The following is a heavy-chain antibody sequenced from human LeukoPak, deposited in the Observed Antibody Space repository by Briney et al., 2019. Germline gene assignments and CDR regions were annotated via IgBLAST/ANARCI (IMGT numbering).Heavy chain of an antibody. D-gene: IGHD3-3*01. V-gene: IGHV4-34*01. CDR3: ARGHDFWSGYYTWFDP. CDR2: INHSGST. CDR1: GGSFSGYY. Sequence: SETLSLTCAVYGGSFSGYYWSWIRQPPGKGLEWIGEINHSGSTNYNPSLKSRVTISVDTSQNQFSLKLSSVTAADTAVYYCARGHDFWSGYYTWFDPWGQGTLVTVSS. J-gene: IGHJ5*02.